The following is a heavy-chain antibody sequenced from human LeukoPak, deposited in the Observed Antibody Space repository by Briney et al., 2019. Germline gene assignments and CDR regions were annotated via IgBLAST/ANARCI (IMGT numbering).Heavy chain of an antibody. CDR1: GYTFTRYY. CDR2: INPNSGGT. CDR3: ARRSGRRYCSSTSCYIFDY. Sequence: ASVKVSCKASGYTFTRYYMHWVRQASGQGLEWMGWINPNSGGTNYAQKFQGRVTMTRDTSISTAYMELSRLRSDDTAVYYCARRSGRRYCSSTSCYIFDYWGQGTLVTVSS. J-gene: IGHJ4*02. V-gene: IGHV1-2*02. D-gene: IGHD2-2*02.